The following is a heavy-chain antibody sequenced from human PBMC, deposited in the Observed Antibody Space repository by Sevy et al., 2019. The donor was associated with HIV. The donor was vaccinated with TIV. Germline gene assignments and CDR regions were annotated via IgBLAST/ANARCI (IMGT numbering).Heavy chain of an antibody. J-gene: IGHJ6*02. V-gene: IGHV3-74*01. CDR2: INSDGSST. CDR3: ARGGLKYSSSSGGDYYYHGMDV. Sequence: GGSLRLSCAASGFTFSSYWMHWVRQAPGKGLVWVSRINSDGSSTSYADSVKGRFTISRDNAKNTLYLQMNSLRAEDTAVYYCARGGLKYSSSSGGDYYYHGMDVWGQGTTVTVSS. D-gene: IGHD6-6*01. CDR1: GFTFSSYW.